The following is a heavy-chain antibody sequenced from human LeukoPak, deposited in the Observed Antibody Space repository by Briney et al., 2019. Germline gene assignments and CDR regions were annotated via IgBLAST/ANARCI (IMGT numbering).Heavy chain of an antibody. J-gene: IGHJ5*02. Sequence: GGSLRLSCAASGFTFSTFDMHWVRQAPGKGLEWVAFLRSDGSTKNYADSVKGRFTISRDNSKNTLYLQMNSLRAEDTAVYYCAKDTASPRYQLLLDWFDPWGQGTLVTVSS. CDR1: GFTFSTFD. V-gene: IGHV3-30*02. CDR3: AKDTASPRYQLLLDWFDP. CDR2: LRSDGSTK. D-gene: IGHD2-2*01.